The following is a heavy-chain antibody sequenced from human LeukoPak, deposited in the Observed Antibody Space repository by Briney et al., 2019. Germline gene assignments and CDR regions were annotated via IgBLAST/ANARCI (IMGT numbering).Heavy chain of an antibody. CDR3: ARFLSGYYDSSGYSTPG. V-gene: IGHV4-4*02. Sequence: SGTLSLTCAVSGGSISSSNWWSWVRQPPGKGLEWIGEIYHSGSTNYNPSLKSRVTISVDKSKNQFSLKLSSVTAADTAVYYCARFLSGYYDSSGYSTPGWGQGTLVTVSS. CDR1: GGSISSSNW. CDR2: IYHSGST. D-gene: IGHD3-22*01. J-gene: IGHJ4*02.